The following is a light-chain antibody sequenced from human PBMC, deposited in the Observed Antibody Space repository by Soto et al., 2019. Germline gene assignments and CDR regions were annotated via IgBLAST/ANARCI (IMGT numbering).Light chain of an antibody. CDR1: QDISNY. V-gene: IGKV1-33*01. Sequence: DIPMTQSPSSLSASVGDRVTITCQASQDISNYLNWYQQKPGKAPKLLIYDASNLETGVPSRFSGSGSGPDFTFTISSLQPEDIETYYWQQYDNLPRTFGQGTKVEIK. CDR3: QQYDNLPRT. CDR2: DAS. J-gene: IGKJ1*01.